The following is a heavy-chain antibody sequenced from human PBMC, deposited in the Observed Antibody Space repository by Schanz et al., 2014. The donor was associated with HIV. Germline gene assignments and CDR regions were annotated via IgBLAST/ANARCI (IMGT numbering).Heavy chain of an antibody. V-gene: IGHV3-23*01. Sequence: EVQLLESGGTLVHPGGSLRLSCAASGFTFRDSVVSWVRQAPGKGLEWIASISSTSTYRFYAGSVKGRFTISRDNSKNTLYLQMNSLRAEDTAVYYCAKDLRITMVRAGGNMDVWGQGTTVTVSS. CDR1: GFTFRDSV. CDR3: AKDLRITMVRAGGNMDV. J-gene: IGHJ6*02. D-gene: IGHD3-10*01. CDR2: ISSTSTYR.